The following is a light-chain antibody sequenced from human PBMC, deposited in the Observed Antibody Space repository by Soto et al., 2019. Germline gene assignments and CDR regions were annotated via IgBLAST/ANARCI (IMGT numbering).Light chain of an antibody. CDR1: QDISQY. V-gene: IGKV1-33*01. CDR3: QQYDNLLT. CDR2: GAS. J-gene: IGKJ4*01. Sequence: DIQMTQSPSSLSASVGDRVTITCQASQDISQYLNWYQQKPGKAPMLLIYGASNLQTGVPSRFSGSGSGTDFTFAISSLQPEDIATYYCQQYDNLLTFGGGTKVEIK.